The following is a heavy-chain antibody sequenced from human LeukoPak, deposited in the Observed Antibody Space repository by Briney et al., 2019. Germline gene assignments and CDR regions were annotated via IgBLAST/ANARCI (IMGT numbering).Heavy chain of an antibody. Sequence: PSETLSLTCAVSGYSISSGYYWGWIRQPPGKGLEWIGSIYHSGSTSYNPSLKSRVTISVDTSKNQFSLKLSSVTAADTAVYYCARRLYIAAAGIPSPFFDYWGQGTLVTVSS. J-gene: IGHJ4*02. CDR3: ARRLYIAAAGIPSPFFDY. CDR2: IYHSGST. CDR1: GYSISSGYY. D-gene: IGHD6-13*01. V-gene: IGHV4-38-2*01.